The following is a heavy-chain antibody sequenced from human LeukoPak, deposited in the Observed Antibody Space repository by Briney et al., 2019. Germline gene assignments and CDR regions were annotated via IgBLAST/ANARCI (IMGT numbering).Heavy chain of an antibody. D-gene: IGHD3-9*01. CDR1: GFTFSSYA. CDR2: ISGSGGST. Sequence: GGSLRLSCAASGFTFSSYAMSWVRQAPGKGLEWVSAISGSGGSTYYADSVKGRFTISRDKSKNTLYLQMKSLRAEDTAVYYCAKDDWLSSAFDYWGQGTLVTVSS. J-gene: IGHJ4*02. V-gene: IGHV3-23*01. CDR3: AKDDWLSSAFDY.